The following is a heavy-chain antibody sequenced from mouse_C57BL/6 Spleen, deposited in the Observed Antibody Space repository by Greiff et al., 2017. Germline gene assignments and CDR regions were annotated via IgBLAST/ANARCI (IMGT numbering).Heavy chain of an antibody. D-gene: IGHD1-1*01. CDR3: ARGDYGSSLWFAY. Sequence: EVKLVESGPGLVKPSQSLSLTCSVTGYSITSGYYWNWIRQSPGNKLEWMGYISYDGSNNYNPSLKNRISITRDTSKNQFFLKLNSVTTEDTATYYCARGDYGSSLWFAYWGQGTLVTVSA. J-gene: IGHJ3*01. V-gene: IGHV3-6*01. CDR2: ISYDGSN. CDR1: GYSITSGYY.